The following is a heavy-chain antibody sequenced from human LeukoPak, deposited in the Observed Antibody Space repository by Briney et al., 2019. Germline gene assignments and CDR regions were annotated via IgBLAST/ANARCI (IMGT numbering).Heavy chain of an antibody. Sequence: GGSLRLSCAASGFTFSDYSMNWVRQAPGKGLEWISYIGIDNGNTNYADSVKGRFTISGDKAKNSLYLQMNSLRVEDTAAYYCARDYKYAFDNWGQGTLVTVSS. CDR2: IGIDNGNT. CDR3: ARDYKYAFDN. CDR1: GFTFSDYS. D-gene: IGHD5-24*01. V-gene: IGHV3-48*01. J-gene: IGHJ4*02.